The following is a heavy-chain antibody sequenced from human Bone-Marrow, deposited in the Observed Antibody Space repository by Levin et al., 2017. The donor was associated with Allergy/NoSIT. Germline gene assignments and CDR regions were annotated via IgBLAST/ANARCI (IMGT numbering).Heavy chain of an antibody. CDR1: GGSIRSYY. J-gene: IGHJ5*01. CDR3: ARGDVIVVPTAWWFDS. Sequence: ESLKISCSVSGGSIRSYYWNWIRQSPGRGLEWIGNIYDGGSTNYHPALKSRVTISMDTSKNQFSLMLTSVTAADAAVHYCARGDVIVVPTAWWFDSWGQGSLVTVSS. V-gene: IGHV4-59*01. D-gene: IGHD2-2*01. CDR2: IYDGGST.